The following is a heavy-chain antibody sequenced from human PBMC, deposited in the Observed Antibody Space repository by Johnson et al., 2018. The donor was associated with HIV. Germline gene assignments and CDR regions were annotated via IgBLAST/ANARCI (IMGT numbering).Heavy chain of an antibody. V-gene: IGHV3-30*14. CDR1: GFTLSSYA. CDR2: ISYDGSNK. CDR3: ARALKRIAAADDAFDI. J-gene: IGHJ3*02. D-gene: IGHD6-13*01. Sequence: GVVQPGRSLRLSCAASGFTLSSYAMHWVRQAPGKGLEWVAVISYDGSNKYYAGSVKGRFTISRDNSKSTLYLQMNNLRAEDTAMYYCARALKRIAAADDAFDIWGQGTMVTVSS.